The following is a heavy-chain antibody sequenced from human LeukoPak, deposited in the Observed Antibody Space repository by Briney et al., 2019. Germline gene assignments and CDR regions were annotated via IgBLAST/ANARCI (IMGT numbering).Heavy chain of an antibody. CDR3: ARGHCSGGSCYSSLYYYYYYMDV. V-gene: IGHV3-43*01. CDR2: ISRNGAAT. CDR1: GLSFGDYT. Sequence: GGSLRLSCEASGLSFGDYTMHWVRQAPGKGLEWVSLISRNGAATKYAASVRGRFTISRDNAKNSLHLQMNSLRAADTAVYYCARGHCSGGSCYSSLYYYYYYMDVWGKGTTVTVSS. J-gene: IGHJ6*03. D-gene: IGHD2-15*01.